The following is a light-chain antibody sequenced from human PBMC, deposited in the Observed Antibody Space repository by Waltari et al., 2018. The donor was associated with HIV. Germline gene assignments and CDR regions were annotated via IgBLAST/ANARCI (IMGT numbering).Light chain of an antibody. CDR2: LEGSGSY. CDR1: SGHRSYI. J-gene: IGLJ2*01. V-gene: IGLV4-60*03. CDR3: ETWDSNTHKVV. Sequence: QPVLTQSSSASASLGSSVKLTCTLSSGHRSYIIAWHQQQPGKAPRYLMKLEGSGSYNKGSGIPDRFSGSSSGADRYLTISSLQSEDEAEYYCETWDSNTHKVVFGGGTNLTVL.